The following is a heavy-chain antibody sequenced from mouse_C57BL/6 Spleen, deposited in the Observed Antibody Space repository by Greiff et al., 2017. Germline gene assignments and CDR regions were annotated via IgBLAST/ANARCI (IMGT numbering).Heavy chain of an antibody. Sequence: EVKVEESGGGLVQPGGSMKLSCVASGFTFSNYWMNWVRQSPEKGLEWVAQIRLKSDNYATHYAESVKGRFTISRDDSKSSVYLQMNNLRAEDTGIYYCTGGGIFDYGGQGTTLTVSS. J-gene: IGHJ2*01. CDR2: IRLKSDNYAT. CDR1: GFTFSNYW. V-gene: IGHV6-3*01. CDR3: TGGGIFDY.